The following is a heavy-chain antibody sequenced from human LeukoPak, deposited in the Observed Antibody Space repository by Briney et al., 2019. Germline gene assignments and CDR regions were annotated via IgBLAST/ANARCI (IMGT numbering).Heavy chain of an antibody. D-gene: IGHD2-2*02. Sequence: GGSLRLSCAASGFTFSSYAMSWVRQAPGKGLGWVSAINGSGGSTYYPSSVKGRFTISRDNSKNTLYLQMNSLRGEDTAVYYCAKDQVELGYCSSTSCYTFDYWGQGTLVTVSS. CDR2: INGSGGST. J-gene: IGHJ4*02. V-gene: IGHV3-23*01. CDR3: AKDQVELGYCSSTSCYTFDY. CDR1: GFTFSSYA.